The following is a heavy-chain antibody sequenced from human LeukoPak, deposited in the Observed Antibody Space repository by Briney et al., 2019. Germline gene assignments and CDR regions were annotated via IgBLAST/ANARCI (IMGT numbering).Heavy chain of an antibody. D-gene: IGHD6-13*01. V-gene: IGHV1-58*01. CDR1: GFTFTSSA. CDR2: IVVGSGNT. Sequence: ASVKVSCKASGFTFTSSAVQWVRQARGQRLEWIGWIVVGSGNTNYAQKFQERVTITRDMYTSTAYMELSSLRSEDTAVYYCAAELVRYSSSGGHWGQGTLVTVSS. J-gene: IGHJ4*02. CDR3: AAELVRYSSSGGH.